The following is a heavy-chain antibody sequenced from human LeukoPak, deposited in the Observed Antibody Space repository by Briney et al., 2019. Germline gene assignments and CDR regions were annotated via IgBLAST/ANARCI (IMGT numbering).Heavy chain of an antibody. CDR1: GFTFRSHA. D-gene: IGHD2-21*01. CDR2: IYENGGTT. V-gene: IGHV3-23*01. Sequence: GGSLRLSCVGSGFTFRSHAMSWVRQAPEKGLEFVSGIYENGGTTYYADPVKGRFSISRDNSKNTLYLQMDSLRGEDTAVYYCAKDFRIGYSAHFDYWGRGALVTVSS. J-gene: IGHJ4*02. CDR3: AKDFRIGYSAHFDY.